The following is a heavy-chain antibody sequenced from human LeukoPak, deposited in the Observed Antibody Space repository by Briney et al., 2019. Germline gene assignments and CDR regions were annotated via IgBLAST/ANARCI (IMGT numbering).Heavy chain of an antibody. D-gene: IGHD6-13*01. CDR2: IKSDSATI. Sequence: GGSLGLSCAASGFIFSHYSMNWLRQAPGKGLEWVAYIKSDSATIYYGDSVKGRFTIFRDNAKNSLYLQMNSLRAEDTAVYYCARGVGSSSWSRHWFDPWGQGTLVTVSS. V-gene: IGHV3-48*04. CDR3: ARGVGSSSWSRHWFDP. CDR1: GFIFSHYS. J-gene: IGHJ5*02.